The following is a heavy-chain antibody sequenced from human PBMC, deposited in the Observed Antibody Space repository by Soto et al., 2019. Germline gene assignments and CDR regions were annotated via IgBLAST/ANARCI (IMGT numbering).Heavy chain of an antibody. Sequence: QVQLQESGPGLVKPSGTLSLTCAVSGGSISSSNWWSWVRQPPGKGLEWIGEIYHSGSTNYNPSLKIRVTISVDKSKNQFSLKLSSVTAADTAVYYCARWRWWEPTWTNYYGMDVWGRYYGMDVWGQGTTVTVSS. CDR1: GGSISSSNW. J-gene: IGHJ6*02. D-gene: IGHD2-15*01. V-gene: IGHV4-4*02. CDR2: IYHSGST. CDR3: ARWRWWEPTWTNYYGMDVWGRYYGMDV.